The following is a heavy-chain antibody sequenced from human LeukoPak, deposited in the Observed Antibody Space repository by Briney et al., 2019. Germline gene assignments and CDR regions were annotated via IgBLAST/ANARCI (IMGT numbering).Heavy chain of an antibody. CDR2: IYPGDSDT. J-gene: IGHJ4*02. CDR1: GFIFTTYW. V-gene: IGHV5-51*01. Sequence: GESLKISCKGSGFIFTTYWIGWVRQMPGKGLEWMGIIYPGDSDTRYSPSFQGQVTISVDKSISTAYLQWSSLKASDTAMYYCARQVYRKYYFDYWGQGTLVTVTS. CDR3: ARQVYRKYYFDY. D-gene: IGHD1-20*01.